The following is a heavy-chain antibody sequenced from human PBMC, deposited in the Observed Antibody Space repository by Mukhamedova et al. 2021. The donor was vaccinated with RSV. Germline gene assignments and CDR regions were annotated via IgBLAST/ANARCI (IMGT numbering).Heavy chain of an antibody. Sequence: EWMGRINPDSGGTNYAQKFQGRVTMTRDTSISTAYMELSRLRSDDTAVYYCARLNWNYLHGMGVWGQGTTVTVSS. J-gene: IGHJ6*02. V-gene: IGHV1-2*06. D-gene: IGHD1-7*01. CDR2: INPDSGGT. CDR3: ARLNWNYLHGMGV.